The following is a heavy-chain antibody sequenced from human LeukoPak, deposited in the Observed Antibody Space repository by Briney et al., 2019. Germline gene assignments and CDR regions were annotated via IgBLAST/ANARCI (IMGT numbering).Heavy chain of an antibody. CDR2: IYSGGST. J-gene: IGHJ5*02. CDR1: GFTVSGNY. V-gene: IGHV3-66*01. Sequence: GGSLRLSCAASGFTVSGNYMSWVRQAPGKGLEWVSVIYSGGSTYYADSVKGRFTISRDNSKNTLYLQMNSLRAEDTAVYYCARYYGDYVGYWFDPWGQGTLVTVSS. D-gene: IGHD4-17*01. CDR3: ARYYGDYVGYWFDP.